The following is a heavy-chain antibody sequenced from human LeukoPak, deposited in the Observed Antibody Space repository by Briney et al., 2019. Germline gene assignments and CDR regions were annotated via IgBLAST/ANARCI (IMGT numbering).Heavy chain of an antibody. D-gene: IGHD3-22*01. CDR3: ARSVVQYYDSSGYPTDWYFDL. V-gene: IGHV4-31*03. J-gene: IGHJ2*01. CDR2: IYYSGST. CDR1: GGSISSGGYY. Sequence: PSETLSLTCIVSGGSISSGGYYWSWIRQHPGKGLEWIGYIYYSGSTYYNPSLKSRVTISVDTSKNQFSLKLSSVTAADTAVYYCARSVVQYYDSSGYPTDWYFDLWGRGTLVTVSS.